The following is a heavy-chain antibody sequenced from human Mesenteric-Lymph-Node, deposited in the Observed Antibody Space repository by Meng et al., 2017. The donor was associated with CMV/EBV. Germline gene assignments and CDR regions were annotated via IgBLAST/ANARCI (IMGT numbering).Heavy chain of an antibody. V-gene: IGHV3-48*03. CDR3: ARDLGRPYYYGMDV. CDR2: ITSSARVI. D-gene: IGHD3-16*01. CDR1: GFPFSAYE. J-gene: IGHJ6*02. Sequence: GGSLRLSCAASGFPFSAYEMNWVRQAPGKGLEWISYITSSARVIYYADSVKGRFTISRDNAKNSLYLQMNSLRAEDTAVYYCARDLGRPYYYGMDVWGQGTTVTVSS.